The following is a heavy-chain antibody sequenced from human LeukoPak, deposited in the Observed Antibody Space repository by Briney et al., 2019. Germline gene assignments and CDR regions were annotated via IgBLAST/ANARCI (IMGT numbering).Heavy chain of an antibody. J-gene: IGHJ5*02. CDR1: GFTFSSYA. Sequence: PGGSLRLSCAASGFTFSSYAMSWVRQAPGKGLEWVSAISGSGGSTYYADSVKGRFTISRDNSKNTLYLQMNSLRAEDTAVYYCAKAPYVLMVYGTRLDPWGQGTLVTVSS. CDR2: ISGSGGST. D-gene: IGHD2-8*01. V-gene: IGHV3-23*01. CDR3: AKAPYVLMVYGTRLDP.